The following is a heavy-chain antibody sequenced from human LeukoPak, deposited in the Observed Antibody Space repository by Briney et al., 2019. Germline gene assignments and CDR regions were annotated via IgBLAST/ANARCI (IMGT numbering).Heavy chain of an antibody. CDR3: ARDTVVCDSSGYYCGEELLDY. Sequence: PSETLSLTCTVSGYSISSGYYWGWIRQPPGKGLEWIGSIYHSGSTYYNPSLKSRVTMSVDTSKNQFSLKLSSVTAADTAVYYCARDTVVCDSSGYYCGEELLDYWGQGTLVTVSS. J-gene: IGHJ4*02. D-gene: IGHD3-22*01. CDR2: IYHSGST. CDR1: GYSISSGYY. V-gene: IGHV4-38-2*02.